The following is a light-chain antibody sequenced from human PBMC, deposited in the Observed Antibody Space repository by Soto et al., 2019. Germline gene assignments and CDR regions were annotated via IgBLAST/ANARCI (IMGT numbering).Light chain of an antibody. CDR1: QSINSY. J-gene: IGKJ1*01. V-gene: IGKV1-39*01. CDR2: AAT. CDR3: QQCFSLQWT. Sequence: DIQMTQSPSPLSASVGDRVTITCRASQSINSYLNWYQHKPGKAPTLLISAATSLHSGVPSRFSGSGYGTDFTLTISSFQPEDFATYYCQQCFSLQWTFGHGTKVDFK.